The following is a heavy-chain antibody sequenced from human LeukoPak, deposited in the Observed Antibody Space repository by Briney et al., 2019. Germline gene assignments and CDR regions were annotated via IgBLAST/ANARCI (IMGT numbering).Heavy chain of an antibody. CDR1: GYTFTSYA. CDR3: ARGGYCSSTSCYAYYYYYMDV. Sequence: ASVKVSCKASGYTFTSYAMNWVRQAPGQGLEWMGWINTNTGNPTYAQGFTGRFVFSLDTSVSTAYLQISSLKAEDTAAYYCARGGYCSSTSCYAYYYYYMDVWGKGTTVTVSS. V-gene: IGHV7-4-1*02. CDR2: INTNTGNP. J-gene: IGHJ6*03. D-gene: IGHD2-2*01.